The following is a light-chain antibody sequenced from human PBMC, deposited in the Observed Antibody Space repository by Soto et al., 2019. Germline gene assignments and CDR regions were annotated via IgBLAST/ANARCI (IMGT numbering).Light chain of an antibody. CDR2: EVS. CDR3: SSYTSTSTPVV. CDR1: SSDVGGYSY. J-gene: IGLJ2*01. Sequence: QSVLTQPASVSGSPGQSITISCTGTSSDVGGYSYVSWYQHHPGKAPKLMIYEVSNRPSGISNRFSGSKSGNAASLTISGLQAGDGADYYCSSYTSTSTPVVFGGGTKLTVL. V-gene: IGLV2-14*01.